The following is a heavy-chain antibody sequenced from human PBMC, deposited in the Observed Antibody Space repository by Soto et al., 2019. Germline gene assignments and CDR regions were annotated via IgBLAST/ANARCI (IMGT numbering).Heavy chain of an antibody. CDR1: GYTFTSYS. CDR3: AREFDILTGYYKVDYFDY. Sequence: VSVTVSCKAPGYTFTSYSMHWVRQAPGQGLEWMGIINPSGGSTSYAQKFQGRVTMTRDTSTSTVYMELSSLRSEDTAVYYCAREFDILTGYYKVDYFDYWGQGTLVTVSS. CDR2: INPSGGST. V-gene: IGHV1-46*03. J-gene: IGHJ4*02. D-gene: IGHD3-9*01.